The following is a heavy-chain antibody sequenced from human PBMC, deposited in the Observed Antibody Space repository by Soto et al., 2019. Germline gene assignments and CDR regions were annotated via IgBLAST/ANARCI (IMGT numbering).Heavy chain of an antibody. CDR2: VDPSDSYT. V-gene: IGHV5-10-1*01. CDR1: GYNFANYR. Sequence: PGESLKISCQASGYNFANYRLSWVRQMPGKGLEWMGRVDPSDSYTTYSPSFQGLVTISVDKSISTAYLQWSSLKASDTAIYYCARRVSEIYYNAVQKDYFDSWGQGTLVTAAS. CDR3: ARRVSEIYYNAVQKDYFDS. J-gene: IGHJ4*02. D-gene: IGHD3-10*01.